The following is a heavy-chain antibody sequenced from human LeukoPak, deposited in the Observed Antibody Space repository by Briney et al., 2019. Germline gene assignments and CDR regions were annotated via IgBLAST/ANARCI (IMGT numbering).Heavy chain of an antibody. CDR3: AKGVAQLWFGFDP. J-gene: IGHJ5*02. CDR2: ISGSGGST. Sequence: GGSLRLSCAASGFTFSSYAMSWVRRAPGKGLEWVSAISGSGGSTYYADSVKGRFTISRDNSKNTLYLQMNSLRVGDTALYYCAKGVAQLWFGFDPWGQGALVTVSS. V-gene: IGHV3-23*01. CDR1: GFTFSSYA. D-gene: IGHD5-18*01.